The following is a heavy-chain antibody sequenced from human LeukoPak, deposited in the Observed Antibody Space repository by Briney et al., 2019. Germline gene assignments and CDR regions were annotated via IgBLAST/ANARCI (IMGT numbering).Heavy chain of an antibody. V-gene: IGHV3-9*01. D-gene: IGHD5-24*01. CDR1: GFTFDDYA. CDR3: ARYEEMANANSGY. CDR2: ISWNSGSI. Sequence: SGGSLRLSCAASGFTFDDYAMHWVRHAPGKGLEWVSGISWNSGSIGYADSVKGRFTISRDNAKNSLYLQMNSLRAEDTALYYCARYEEMANANSGYWGQGTLVTVSS. J-gene: IGHJ4*02.